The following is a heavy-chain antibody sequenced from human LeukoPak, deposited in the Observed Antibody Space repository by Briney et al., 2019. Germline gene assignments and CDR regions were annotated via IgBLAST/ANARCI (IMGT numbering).Heavy chain of an antibody. Sequence: SETLSLTCAVYGGSFSGYYWSWIRQPPGKGLEWIGEINHSGSTNYNPSLKSRVTISVDTSKNQFSLKLSSVTAADTAVYYCARDWFHAIDYWGQGTLVTVSS. CDR2: INHSGST. D-gene: IGHD2/OR15-2a*01. J-gene: IGHJ4*02. CDR1: GGSFSGYY. CDR3: ARDWFHAIDY. V-gene: IGHV4-34*01.